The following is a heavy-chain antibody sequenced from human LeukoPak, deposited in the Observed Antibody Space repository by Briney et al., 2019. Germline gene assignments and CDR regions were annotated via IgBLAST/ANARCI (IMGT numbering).Heavy chain of an antibody. V-gene: IGHV4-59*01. Sequence: PSETLSLTCTVSGGSISSYYWSWIRQPPGKGLEWIGYIYYSGSTNYNPSLRSRVTISVDTSKNQFSLKLSSVTAADTAVYYCARVGTRTDAFDIWGQGTMVTVSS. CDR1: GGSISSYY. CDR3: ARVGTRTDAFDI. J-gene: IGHJ3*02. D-gene: IGHD1-7*01. CDR2: IYYSGST.